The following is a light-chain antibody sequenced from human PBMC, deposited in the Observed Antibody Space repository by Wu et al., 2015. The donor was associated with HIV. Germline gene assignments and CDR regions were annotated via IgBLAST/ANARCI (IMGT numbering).Light chain of an antibody. CDR1: QDISKY. CDR2: DAS. CDR3: QHYDSLPYT. Sequence: DIQMTQSPSSLSASVGDRVTITCRAGQDISKYLNWYQQKPGKAPKLLIYDASNLETGVPSRFSGSGSGTDFTFTISSLQTEDIATYYCQHYDSLPYTFGQGTKLEIK. V-gene: IGKV1-33*01. J-gene: IGKJ2*01.